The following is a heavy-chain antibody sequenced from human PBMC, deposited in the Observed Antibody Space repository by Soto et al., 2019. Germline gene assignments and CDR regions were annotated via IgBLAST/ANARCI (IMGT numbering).Heavy chain of an antibody. J-gene: IGHJ6*02. CDR2: ISAGNGNT. V-gene: IGHV1-3*01. Sequence: QVQLVQSGAEVKKPGASVKVSCKASGYIFTSYAMHWVRQAPGQRLEWMGWISAGNGNTKYSQNFQGRVTITRDTSASTAYMELSSLRTEDTAVYYCARDLPRPERYSSSLMDVWGQGTTVTVSS. D-gene: IGHD6-13*01. CDR3: ARDLPRPERYSSSLMDV. CDR1: GYIFTSYA.